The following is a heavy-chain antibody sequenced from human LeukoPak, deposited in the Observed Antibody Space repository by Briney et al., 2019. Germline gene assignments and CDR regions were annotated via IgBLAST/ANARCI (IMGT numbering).Heavy chain of an antibody. V-gene: IGHV3-23*01. CDR1: GFTFSSCA. CDR2: ISGSGGST. CDR3: AKGTYSSSPRDY. D-gene: IGHD6-6*01. Sequence: GGSLRLSCAASGFTFSSCAMSWVRQAAGKGLEWVSAISGSGGSTYYADSVKGRFTISRDNSKHTLFLQMNSLRAEDTAVYYCAKGTYSSSPRDYWGQGTLVTVSS. J-gene: IGHJ4*02.